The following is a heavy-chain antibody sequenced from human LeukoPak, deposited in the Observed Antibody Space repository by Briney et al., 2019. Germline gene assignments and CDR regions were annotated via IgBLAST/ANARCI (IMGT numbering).Heavy chain of an antibody. CDR1: GFTFSSHA. V-gene: IGHV3-30*14. D-gene: IGHD4-17*01. Sequence: GGSLRLSCAASGFTFSSHALHWVRQAPGRGLEWVAVISSDGSYKYYTDSVKGRFTISRDNSKNTLFLQMNSLRPEDTAVYYCAKAFGDYSPYYYYMDVWGTGTTVTVS. CDR3: AKAFGDYSPYYYYMDV. CDR2: ISSDGSYK. J-gene: IGHJ6*03.